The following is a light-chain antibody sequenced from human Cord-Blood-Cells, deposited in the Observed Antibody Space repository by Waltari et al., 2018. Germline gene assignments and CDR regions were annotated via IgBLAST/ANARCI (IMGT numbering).Light chain of an antibody. V-gene: IGLV2-14*01. J-gene: IGLJ1*01. CDR2: DVS. CDR1: SSDVGGFHY. Sequence: QSALTQPASVSGSPGQSTTISCTGTSSDVGGFHYVSWYQQHPGKAPKLMIYDVSNWPSGVSNRFSGSKSGNTASLTISGLQAEDEADYYCSSYTSSSTYVFGTGTKVTVL. CDR3: SSYTSSSTYV.